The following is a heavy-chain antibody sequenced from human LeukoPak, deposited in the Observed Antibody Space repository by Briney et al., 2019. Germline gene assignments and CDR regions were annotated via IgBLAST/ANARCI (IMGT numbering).Heavy chain of an antibody. CDR2: IYYSGST. J-gene: IGHJ6*04. V-gene: IGHV4-59*01. CDR1: GGSISSYY. Sequence: SETLSLTCTVSGGSISSYYWSWIRQPPGKGLEWIGYIYYSGSTNNNPSLKSRVTISVDTSKNQFSLKLSSVTAADTAVYYCARMKPYGMDVWGKGTTVTVSS. CDR3: ARMKPYGMDV.